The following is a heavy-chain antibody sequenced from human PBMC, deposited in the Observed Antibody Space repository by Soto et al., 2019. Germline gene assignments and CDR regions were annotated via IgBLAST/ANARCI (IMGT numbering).Heavy chain of an antibody. J-gene: IGHJ3*02. CDR1: GGTFSNYA. Sequence: AVKVSCKASGGTFSNYAISWVRQAPGQGLEWMGGIIPIFGTANYAQKFQGRVTITADESTSTAYMELSSLRSEDTAVYYCARDRLMGKTANDAFDIWGQGTMVTVSS. D-gene: IGHD2-21*01. V-gene: IGHV1-69*13. CDR2: IIPIFGTA. CDR3: ARDRLMGKTANDAFDI.